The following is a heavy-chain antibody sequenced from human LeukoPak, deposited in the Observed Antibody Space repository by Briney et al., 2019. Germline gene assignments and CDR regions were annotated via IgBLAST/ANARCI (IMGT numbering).Heavy chain of an antibody. CDR2: IYYSGST. CDR1: GGSISSYY. CDR3: ARGNGYCSSTSCYNWFDP. V-gene: IGHV4-59*01. D-gene: IGHD2-2*03. Sequence: SETLSLTCTVSGGSISSYYWSWIRQPPGKGLEWIGYIYYSGSTNYNPSLKSRVTISVDTSKNQFSLMLSSVTAADTAVYYCARGNGYCSSTSCYNWFDPWGQGTLVTVSS. J-gene: IGHJ5*02.